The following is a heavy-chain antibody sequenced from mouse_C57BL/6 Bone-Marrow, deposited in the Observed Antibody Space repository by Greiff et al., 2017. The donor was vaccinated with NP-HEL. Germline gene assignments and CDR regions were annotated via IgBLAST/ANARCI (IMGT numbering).Heavy chain of an antibody. CDR1: GFTFSDYG. CDR3: ARPAWFAY. J-gene: IGHJ3*01. Sequence: EVKLMESGGGLVKPGGSLKLSCAASGFTFSDYGMHWVRQAPEKGLEWVAYISSGSSTIYYADTVKGRFTISRDNAKNTLFLHMTSLRSEDTAMYYCARPAWFAYWGQGTLVTVSA. CDR2: ISSGSSTI. V-gene: IGHV5-17*01.